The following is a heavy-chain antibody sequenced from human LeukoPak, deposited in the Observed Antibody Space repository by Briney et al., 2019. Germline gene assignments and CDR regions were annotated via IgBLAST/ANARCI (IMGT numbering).Heavy chain of an antibody. CDR3: ATSNTYYYDGWFDP. V-gene: IGHV4-4*07. Sequence: PSETLSLTCTVSGASISSYYWSWIRQPAGKGLEWIGRVYFSGSTNYNPSLKSRVTISVDTSKNQFSLKLSSVTAADTAVYYCATSNTYYYDGWFDPWGQGTLVTVSS. D-gene: IGHD3-22*01. CDR1: GASISSYY. J-gene: IGHJ5*02. CDR2: VYFSGST.